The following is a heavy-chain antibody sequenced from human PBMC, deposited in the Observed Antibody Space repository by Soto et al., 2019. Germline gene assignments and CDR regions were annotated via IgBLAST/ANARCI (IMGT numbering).Heavy chain of an antibody. CDR1: GYTFTSYG. CDR2: ISAYNYNT. CDR3: ARVVGALGHWFDP. Sequence: QVQLVQSGAEVKKPGASVKVSCKASGYTFTSYGLSWVRQAPGQGLEWMGRISAYNYNTNYAQKLQGRVTMTTNTSPGPAYMELRSLRSDDTAVYYCARVVGALGHWFDPWGQGTLVTVSS. V-gene: IGHV1-18*01. D-gene: IGHD1-26*01. J-gene: IGHJ5*02.